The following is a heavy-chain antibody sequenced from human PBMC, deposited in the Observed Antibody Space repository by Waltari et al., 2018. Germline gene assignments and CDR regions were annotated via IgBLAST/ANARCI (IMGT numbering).Heavy chain of an antibody. Sequence: QVQLQQWGAGLLKPSETLSLTCAVYGGSFSGYYWSWIRQPPGKGLEWIGEINHSGRTNSNPSLKSRVTISVDTSKNQFALKLSSVTAADTAVYYCARKRITMVRGVILYYYGMDVWGQGTTVTVSS. CDR3: ARKRITMVRGVILYYYGMDV. CDR1: GGSFSGYY. V-gene: IGHV4-34*01. D-gene: IGHD3-10*01. J-gene: IGHJ6*02. CDR2: INHSGRT.